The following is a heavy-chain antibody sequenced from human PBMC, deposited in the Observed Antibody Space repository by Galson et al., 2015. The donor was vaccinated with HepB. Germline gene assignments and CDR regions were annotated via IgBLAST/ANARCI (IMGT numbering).Heavy chain of an antibody. J-gene: IGHJ3*02. V-gene: IGHV1-69*13. CDR1: GGTFSSYA. D-gene: IGHD3-9*01. Sequence: SVKVSCKASGGTFSSYAISWVRQAPGQGLEWMGGIIPIFGTANYAQKFQGRVTITADESTSTAYMELSSLRSEDTAVYYCARGLVMGGVVDGGAFGIWGQGTMVTVSS. CDR3: ARGLVMGGVVDGGAFGI. CDR2: IIPIFGTA.